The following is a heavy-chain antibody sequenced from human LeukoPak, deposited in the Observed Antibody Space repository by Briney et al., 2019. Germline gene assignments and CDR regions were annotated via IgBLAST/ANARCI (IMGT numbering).Heavy chain of an antibody. V-gene: IGHV1-2*04. CDR1: GYTFTCYY. CDR2: INPNSGGT. D-gene: IGHD1-26*01. Sequence: ASVKVSCKASGYTFTCYYMHWVRQAPGQGLEWMGWINPNSGGTNYAQKFQGWVTMTRDTSISTAYMELSRLRSDDTAVYYCARGVGATGRNWFDPWGQGTLVTVSS. J-gene: IGHJ5*02. CDR3: ARGVGATGRNWFDP.